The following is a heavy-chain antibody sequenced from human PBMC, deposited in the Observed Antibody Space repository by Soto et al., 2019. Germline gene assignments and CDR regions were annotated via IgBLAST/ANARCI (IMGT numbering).Heavy chain of an antibody. D-gene: IGHD6-13*01. CDR3: ARDGVQSELIAAAGALYYYYGMDV. V-gene: IGHV3-33*01. CDR1: GFTFSSYG. Sequence: PGGSLRLSCAASGFTFSSYGMHWVRQAPGKGLEWVAAIWYDGSNKYYADSVKGRFTISRDNSKNTLYLQMNSLRAEDTAVYYCARDGVQSELIAAAGALYYYYGMDVWGQGTTVTVSS. CDR2: IWYDGSNK. J-gene: IGHJ6*02.